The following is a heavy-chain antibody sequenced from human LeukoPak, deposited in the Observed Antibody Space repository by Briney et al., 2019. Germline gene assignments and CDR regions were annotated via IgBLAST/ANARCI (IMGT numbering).Heavy chain of an antibody. V-gene: IGHV4-34*01. CDR1: GGSFSGYY. D-gene: IGHD3-10*01. CDR3: ARDSGTTGEVKFDP. Sequence: PSETLSLTCAVYGGSFSGYYWSWIRQPPGKGLEWIGEINHSGSTNYNPSLKSRVTISVDRSKNQFSLKLMSVTAADTAVYYCARDSGTTGEVKFDPWGQGTLVTVSS. CDR2: INHSGST. J-gene: IGHJ5*02.